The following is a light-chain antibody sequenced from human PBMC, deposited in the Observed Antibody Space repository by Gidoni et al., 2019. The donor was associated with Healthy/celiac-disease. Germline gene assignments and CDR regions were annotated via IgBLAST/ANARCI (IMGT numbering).Light chain of an antibody. V-gene: IGKV3-20*01. CDR1: QSVSSSY. Sequence: EIALTQSPGTLSLSPGERATLSCRASQSVSSSYLAWYQQKPGQAPRLLIYGASSRATGIPDRFSGSGAVTDFTLTSSRLEPEDFAVYYCQQYGSSPWFTFGPGTKVDIK. CDR2: GAS. J-gene: IGKJ3*01. CDR3: QQYGSSPWFT.